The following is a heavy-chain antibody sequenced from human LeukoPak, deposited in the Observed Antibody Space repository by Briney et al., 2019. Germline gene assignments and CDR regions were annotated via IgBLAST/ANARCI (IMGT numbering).Heavy chain of an antibody. V-gene: IGHV1-8*01. CDR3: ASARFLEPHYYYYYMDV. Sequence: ASVKVSCKASGYTFTSYDINWVRQATGQGLEWMGWMNPNSGNTGYAQKFQGRVTMTRNTSMSTAYMELSSLRSEDTAVYYCASARFLEPHYYYYYMDVWGKGTTVTVSS. CDR1: GYTFTSYD. D-gene: IGHD3-3*01. J-gene: IGHJ6*03. CDR2: MNPNSGNT.